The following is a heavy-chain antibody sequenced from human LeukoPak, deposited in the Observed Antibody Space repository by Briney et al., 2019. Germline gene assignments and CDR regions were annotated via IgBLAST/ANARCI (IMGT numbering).Heavy chain of an antibody. CDR2: IYYTGST. CDR1: GGSISSYY. J-gene: IGHJ4*02. V-gene: IGHV4-59*01. CDR3: ATGRAYSSVDY. D-gene: IGHD6-19*01. Sequence: SETLSLTCTVSGGSISSYYWSWIRQPPGKGLEWIGCIYYTGSTNYNPSLKSRVTISVDTSKNQFSLKLSSVTAADTAVYYCATGRAYSSVDYWGRGTLVTGSS.